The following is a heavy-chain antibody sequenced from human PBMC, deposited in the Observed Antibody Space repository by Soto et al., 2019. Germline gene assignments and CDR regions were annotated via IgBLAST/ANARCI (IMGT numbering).Heavy chain of an antibody. CDR2: IYYSGST. CDR3: ARDRSNTAGYYYYGMDV. J-gene: IGHJ6*02. D-gene: IGHD5-18*01. V-gene: IGHV4-61*08. CDR1: GGSVSSGAYY. Sequence: GPGPGLSSETLSLTCTVSGGSVSSGAYYWSWIRQPPGKGLEWIGYIYYSGSTNYNPSLKSRVTISVDTSKNQFSLKLSSVTAADTAVYYCARDRSNTAGYYYYGMDVWGQGTTVTVSS.